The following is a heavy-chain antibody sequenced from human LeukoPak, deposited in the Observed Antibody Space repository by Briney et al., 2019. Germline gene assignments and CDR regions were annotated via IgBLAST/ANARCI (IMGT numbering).Heavy chain of an antibody. J-gene: IGHJ4*02. CDR2: IFPSGGEI. D-gene: IGHD2-8*02. Sequence: GGSLRLFCAGSGFTFSSYAMSWVRQAPGKGLEWVSSIFPSGGEIHYADSVRGRFTISRDNSKSTLSLQMNSLRAEDTAIYYCATYRQVLLPFESWGQGTLVTVSS. V-gene: IGHV3-23*01. CDR3: ATYRQVLLPFES. CDR1: GFTFSSYA.